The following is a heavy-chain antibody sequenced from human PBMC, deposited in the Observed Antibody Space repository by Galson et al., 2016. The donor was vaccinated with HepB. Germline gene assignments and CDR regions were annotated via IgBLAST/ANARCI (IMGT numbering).Heavy chain of an antibody. V-gene: IGHV4-61*03. CDR2: VSSTGST. J-gene: IGHJ4*02. CDR1: GGSVNTATYY. Sequence: ETLSLTCTVSGGSVNTATYYWSWIRQPPGKGLEWIGFVSSTGSTNYNPSLKSRVTVSVDPSKNHFSLKLSSVTAADTAVYYCARDLGGYSFGYGGNFDFWGQGTTVTVSS. CDR3: ARDLGGYSFGYGGNFDF. D-gene: IGHD5-18*01.